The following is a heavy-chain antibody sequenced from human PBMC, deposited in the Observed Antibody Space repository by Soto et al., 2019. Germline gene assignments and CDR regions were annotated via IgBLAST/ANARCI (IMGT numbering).Heavy chain of an antibody. CDR3: ARNPCGGSGGSCYSGGYYYYYNGMDV. Sequence: SETLSLTCTVSGGSISSYYWSWIRQPPGKGLEWIGYIYYSGSTNYNPSLKSRVTISVDTSKNQFSLKLSSVTAADTAVYYCARNPCGGSGGSCYSGGYYYYYNGMDVWGQGTTDTVSS. D-gene: IGHD2-15*01. CDR1: GGSISSYY. CDR2: IYYSGST. J-gene: IGHJ6*02. V-gene: IGHV4-59*01.